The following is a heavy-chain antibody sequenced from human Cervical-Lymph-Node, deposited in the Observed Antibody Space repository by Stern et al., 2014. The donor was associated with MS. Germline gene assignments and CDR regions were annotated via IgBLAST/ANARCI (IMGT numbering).Heavy chain of an antibody. CDR2: IYCSGAT. D-gene: IGHD1-1*01. CDR3: ARELSGMYGMDV. Sequence: QLQLQESGPGLVKPSQTLSLTCTVSGGSINNCDYYWSWVRQHPGKGLEWLGYIYCSGATYYNPSLKGRLTISVDTSKRHFSLKLTSVTAAGTAVYYCARELSGMYGMDVWGQGTTVTVSS. J-gene: IGHJ6*02. CDR1: GGSINNCDYY. V-gene: IGHV4-31*03.